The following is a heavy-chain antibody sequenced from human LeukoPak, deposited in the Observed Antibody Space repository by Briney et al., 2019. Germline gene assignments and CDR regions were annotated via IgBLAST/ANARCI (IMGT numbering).Heavy chain of an antibody. CDR1: GGSISSSTYY. J-gene: IGHJ3*02. CDR2: IYYSGRT. Sequence: PSETLSLTCTVSGGSISSSTYYWGWIRQPPGKGPEWVGSIYYSGRTYYNPSLKSRPTISVDTSKNQFSLKLNSGTAADTAVYYCARHPGITAAGTGFDIWGQGTMVTVSS. V-gene: IGHV4-39*01. D-gene: IGHD6-13*01. CDR3: ARHPGITAAGTGFDI.